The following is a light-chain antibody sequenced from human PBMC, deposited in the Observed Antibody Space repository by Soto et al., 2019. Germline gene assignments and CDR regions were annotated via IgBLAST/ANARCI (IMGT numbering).Light chain of an antibody. CDR2: EVR. CDR3: CSYTRTSNHYF. V-gene: IGLV2-14*01. J-gene: IGLJ1*01. Sequence: QSALTQPASVSGSPGQSITISCTGTSSDIGGYDYVSWYQQRPGKAPKLMIYEVRYWPSGVSNRFSGSKSGNTASLTISGLQAEDEADYYCCSYTRTSNHYFFGSGTKVTVL. CDR1: SSDIGGYDY.